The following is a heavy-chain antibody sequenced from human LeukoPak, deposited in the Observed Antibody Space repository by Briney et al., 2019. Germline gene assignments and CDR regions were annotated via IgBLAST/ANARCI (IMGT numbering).Heavy chain of an antibody. Sequence: GGSLRLSCAASGFTFSSYWMNWVRQAPGKGLEWVSSISSSSSYIYYADSVKGRFTISRDNAKNSLYLQMNSLRAEDTAVYYCARSGYYDVGEAFDIWGQGTMVTVSS. D-gene: IGHD3-22*01. V-gene: IGHV3-21*01. CDR3: ARSGYYDVGEAFDI. J-gene: IGHJ3*02. CDR1: GFTFSSYW. CDR2: ISSSSSYI.